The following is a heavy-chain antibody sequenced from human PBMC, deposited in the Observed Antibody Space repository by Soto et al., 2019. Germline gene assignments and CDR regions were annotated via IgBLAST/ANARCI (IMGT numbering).Heavy chain of an antibody. CDR3: AREPDYSNYLEY. J-gene: IGHJ4*02. CDR2: IYYSGST. V-gene: IGHV4-31*03. CDR1: GGSISSGGYY. D-gene: IGHD4-4*01. Sequence: SETLSLTCTVSGGSISSGGYYWSWIRQHPGKGLEWIGYIYYSGSTYYNPSLKSRVTISVDTSKNQFSLKLSSVTAADTAVYYWAREPDYSNYLEYWDPETLLAVSS.